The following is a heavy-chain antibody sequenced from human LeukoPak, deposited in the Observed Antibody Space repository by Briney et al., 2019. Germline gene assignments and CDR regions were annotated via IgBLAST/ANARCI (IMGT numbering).Heavy chain of an antibody. CDR2: ISAYNGNT. Sequence: ASVKVSCTASGYTFTSYGISWVRQAPGQGLEWMGWISAYNGNTNYAQKLQGRVTMTTDTSTSTAYMELRSLRSDDTAVYYCARDWLPYYDFWSGYYYFDYWGQGTLVTVSS. V-gene: IGHV1-18*01. CDR1: GYTFTSYG. D-gene: IGHD3-3*01. J-gene: IGHJ4*02. CDR3: ARDWLPYYDFWSGYYYFDY.